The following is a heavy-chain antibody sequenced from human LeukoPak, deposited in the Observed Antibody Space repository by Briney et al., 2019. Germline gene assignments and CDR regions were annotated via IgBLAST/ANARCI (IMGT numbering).Heavy chain of an antibody. Sequence: GGSLRLSCAASGFTFSSYAMSWVRQAPGKGLEWVSAISGSGGSTYYADSVKGRFTISRDNSKNTLYLQMNSLRAEDMALYYCARGGQLVHNWFDPWGQGTLVTVSS. CDR3: ARGGQLVHNWFDP. CDR2: ISGSGGST. CDR1: GFTFSSYA. D-gene: IGHD6-13*01. J-gene: IGHJ5*02. V-gene: IGHV3-23*01.